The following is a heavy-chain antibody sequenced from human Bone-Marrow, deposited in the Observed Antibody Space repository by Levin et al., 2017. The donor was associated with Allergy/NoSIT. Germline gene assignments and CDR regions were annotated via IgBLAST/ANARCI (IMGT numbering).Heavy chain of an antibody. V-gene: IGHV4-39*01. D-gene: IGHD3-10*02. CDR2: IYYTGST. J-gene: IGHJ5*02. CDR1: GDSITSSTYY. CDR3: TRRHYGRGRFDP. Sequence: PSETLSLTCTVSGDSITSSTYYWAWIRQPPGKGLEWIGTIYYTGSTSYNPSLKSRVNMSVDTSKNQFALKLNSVSAADTAVYYCTRRHYGRGRFDPWGQGTQVTVST.